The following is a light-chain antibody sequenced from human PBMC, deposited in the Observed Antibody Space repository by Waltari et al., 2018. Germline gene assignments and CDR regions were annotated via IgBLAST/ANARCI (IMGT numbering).Light chain of an antibody. CDR2: RNN. Sequence: QSVLTQPPSASGTPGQRVIISCSGSSSNLGSNYVSWYQQLLGTAPNLLIYRNNPRPSGVPERFSGSKSGTSSSLAISGLRSEDEADYYCATWDDRLSDYVFGTGTKVTAL. V-gene: IGLV1-47*01. CDR1: SSNLGSNY. CDR3: ATWDDRLSDYV. J-gene: IGLJ1*01.